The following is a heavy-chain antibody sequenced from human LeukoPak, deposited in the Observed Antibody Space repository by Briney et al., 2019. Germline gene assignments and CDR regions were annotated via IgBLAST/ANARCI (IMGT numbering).Heavy chain of an antibody. D-gene: IGHD6-19*01. CDR2: INPNSGGT. CDR1: GYTFTGYY. J-gene: IGHJ5*02. V-gene: IGHV1-2*02. CDR3: ATQATSGWHFS. Sequence: ASVKVSCKASGYTFTGYYMHWVRQAPGQGPEWMGWINPNSGGTNYAQKFQGRVTMTRDTSLGTVYMELSRLRSDDTAVYYCATQATSGWHFSWGQGTLVTVSS.